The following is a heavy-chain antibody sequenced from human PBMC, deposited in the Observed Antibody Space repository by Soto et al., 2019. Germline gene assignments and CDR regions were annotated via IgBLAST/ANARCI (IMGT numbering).Heavy chain of an antibody. CDR2: ISSTTNYI. V-gene: IGHV3-21*06. CDR1: GFTFTRYS. Sequence: GGSLRLSCAASGFTFTRYSMNWVRQAPGKGFEWVSSISSTTNYIYYGDSMKGRFTISRDNAKNSLYLEMNSLRAEDTAVYYCARESEDLTSNFDYWGQGTLVTVSS. J-gene: IGHJ4*02. CDR3: ARESEDLTSNFDY.